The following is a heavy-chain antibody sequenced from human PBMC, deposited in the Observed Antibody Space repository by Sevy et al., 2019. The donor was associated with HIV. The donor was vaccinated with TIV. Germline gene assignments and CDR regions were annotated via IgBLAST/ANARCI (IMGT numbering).Heavy chain of an antibody. CDR1: GGSFNGYY. Sequence: SETLSLTCAVYGGSFNGYYWTWIRQPPGKGLEWIGEINHSGSTNYNPSLKSRVTISVDTSKNQFSLKLTSVTAADTAVYYCARGSNQQPLGEDFDYWGLGALVTVSS. CDR2: INHSGST. V-gene: IGHV4-34*01. CDR3: ARGSNQQPLGEDFDY. D-gene: IGHD6-13*01. J-gene: IGHJ4*02.